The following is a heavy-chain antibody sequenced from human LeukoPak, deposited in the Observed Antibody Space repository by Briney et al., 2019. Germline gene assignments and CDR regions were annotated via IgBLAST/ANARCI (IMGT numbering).Heavy chain of an antibody. CDR3: ARDGAAAGTGDY. Sequence: SVKVSCKASGGTFSSYAISWVRQAPGQGLEWMGRIIPILGIANYAQKFQGRVTITADKSTSTAYMELSSLRSEDTAVYYCARDGAAAGTGDYWGQGTLVTVSS. J-gene: IGHJ4*02. D-gene: IGHD6-13*01. CDR2: IIPILGIA. CDR1: GGTFSSYA. V-gene: IGHV1-69*04.